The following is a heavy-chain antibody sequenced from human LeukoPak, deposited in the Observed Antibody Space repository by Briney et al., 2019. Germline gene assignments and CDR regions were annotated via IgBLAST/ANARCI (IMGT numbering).Heavy chain of an antibody. CDR3: ARLHDSSGYYLSPFDY. CDR1: GYSFTSYW. D-gene: IGHD3-22*01. Sequence: GESLKISCKGSGYSFTSYWIGWGRQVPGKGLEWMGIIYPGDSDTRYSPSFQGQVTISADKSISTAYLQWSSLKASDTAMYYCARLHDSSGYYLSPFDYWGQGTLVTVSS. CDR2: IYPGDSDT. J-gene: IGHJ4*02. V-gene: IGHV5-51*01.